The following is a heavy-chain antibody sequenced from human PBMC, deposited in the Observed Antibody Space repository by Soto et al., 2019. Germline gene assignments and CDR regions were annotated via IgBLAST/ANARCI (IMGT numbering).Heavy chain of an antibody. Sequence: GASVKVSCKASGYTFTGYYMHWVRQAPGQGLEWMGWINPNSGGTNYAQKFQGWVTMTRDTSISTAYMELSRLRSDDTAVYYCARGTFLVGEYDPWRYYGIDVRAQRTTVTGSS. CDR1: GYTFTGYY. J-gene: IGHJ6*02. D-gene: IGHD2-15*01. V-gene: IGHV1-2*04. CDR2: INPNSGGT. CDR3: ARGTFLVGEYDPWRYYGIDV.